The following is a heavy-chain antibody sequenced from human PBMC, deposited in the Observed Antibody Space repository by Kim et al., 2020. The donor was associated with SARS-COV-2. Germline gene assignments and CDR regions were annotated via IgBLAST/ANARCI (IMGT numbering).Heavy chain of an antibody. J-gene: IGHJ4*02. CDR1: GFTFSSYG. CDR3: AKDGVGDYVDYGPFDY. CDR2: ISYDGSNK. Sequence: GGSLRLSCAASGFTFSSYGMHWVRQAPGKGLEWVAVISYDGSNKYYADSVKGRFTISRDNSKNTLYLQMNSLRAEDTAVYYCAKDGVGDYVDYGPFDYWGQGTLVTVSS. V-gene: IGHV3-30*18. D-gene: IGHD4-17*01.